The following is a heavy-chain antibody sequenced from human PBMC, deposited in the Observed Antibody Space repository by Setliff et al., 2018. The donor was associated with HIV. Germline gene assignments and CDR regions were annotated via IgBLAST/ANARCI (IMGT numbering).Heavy chain of an antibody. CDR3: RSPTVSTMTGSTVTAVDF. D-gene: IGHD4-17*01. Sequence: PGGSLRLSCVVSGFIFSDHHMDWVRQAPGKGLEWVGRSRNKATNYTTTYGASVRGRFTISRDDSKNSLSLHMNNLKTEDTAVYYCRSPTVSTMTGSTVTAVDFWGQGTLVTVSS. CDR2: SRNKATNYTT. V-gene: IGHV3-72*01. CDR1: GFIFSDHH. J-gene: IGHJ4*02.